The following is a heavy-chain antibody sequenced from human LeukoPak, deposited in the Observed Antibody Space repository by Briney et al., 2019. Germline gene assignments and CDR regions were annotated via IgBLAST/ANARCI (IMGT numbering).Heavy chain of an antibody. CDR2: ISNSGSII. CDR1: GFTFSSYE. J-gene: IGHJ3*02. V-gene: IGHV3-48*03. D-gene: IGHD3-16*01. Sequence: GGSLRLSCAASGFTFSSYEMNWVRQAPGKGLEWVSYISNSGSIIYYADSVKGRLTISRDNAKNSLYLQMNSLRAEDTAVYYCARDPQGAAFDIWGQGTMVTVSS. CDR3: ARDPQGAAFDI.